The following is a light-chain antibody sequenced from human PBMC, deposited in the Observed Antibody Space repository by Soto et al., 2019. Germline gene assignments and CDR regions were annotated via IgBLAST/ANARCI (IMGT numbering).Light chain of an antibody. CDR3: QQYGSIPLT. V-gene: IGKV3-20*01. J-gene: IGKJ4*01. CDR2: RVS. CDR1: QSVSNSY. Sequence: EVVLTQSPGILSLSPGERATLSCRASQSVSNSYLAWYQQKPGQAPRVLIYRVSSRATGIPDRFSGCGSGTDFSLTISRLEPEDFAVYYCQQYGSIPLTFGGGTNVEIK.